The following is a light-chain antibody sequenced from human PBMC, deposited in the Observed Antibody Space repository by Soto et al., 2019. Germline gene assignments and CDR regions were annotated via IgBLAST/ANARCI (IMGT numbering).Light chain of an antibody. J-gene: IGLJ3*02. CDR1: SSDVGGYNY. Sequence: QPVLTQPASVSGSPGQSITISCTGTSSDVGGYNYVSWYQQHPGKAPKVMIYEVSNRPSGVSNRFSGSKSGNTASLTISGLQAEDEADYYCSSYTSGSTLVFGGGTKLTVL. CDR3: SSYTSGSTLV. CDR2: EVS. V-gene: IGLV2-14*01.